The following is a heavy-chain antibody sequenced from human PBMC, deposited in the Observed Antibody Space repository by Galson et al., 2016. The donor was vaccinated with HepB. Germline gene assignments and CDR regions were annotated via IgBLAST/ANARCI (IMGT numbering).Heavy chain of an antibody. J-gene: IGHJ4*02. CDR1: GGSVSSGGYF. Sequence: SETLSLTCSLSGGSVSSGGYFWSWIRQPPGKGLEWIGYFYSSENTNYNPSLRSRVTISGDTSRNQFSLKLTSVTAADTAVYYCARDQHGSFFAYWGQGTLVTVSS. D-gene: IGHD3-10*01. CDR2: FYSSENT. V-gene: IGHV4-61*08. CDR3: ARDQHGSFFAY.